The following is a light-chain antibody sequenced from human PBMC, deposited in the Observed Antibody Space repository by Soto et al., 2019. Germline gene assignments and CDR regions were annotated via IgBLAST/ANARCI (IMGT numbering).Light chain of an antibody. V-gene: IGLV2-14*01. J-gene: IGLJ1*01. CDR1: SGDVGGYNY. CDR2: EVS. Sequence: QSVLTQPASVSGSPGQSITISCTGTSGDVGGYNYVSWYQQHPGKAPKVMIYEVSNRPSGVSNRFSGSKSGNTASLTISGLQAEDEADYYCSSYTASSTPYVFGTGTKLTVL. CDR3: SSYTASSTPYV.